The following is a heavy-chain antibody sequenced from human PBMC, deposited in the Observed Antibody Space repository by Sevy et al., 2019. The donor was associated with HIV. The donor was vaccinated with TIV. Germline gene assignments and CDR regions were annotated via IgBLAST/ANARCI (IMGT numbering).Heavy chain of an antibody. CDR1: GFTFSSYG. D-gene: IGHD1-26*01. J-gene: IGHJ6*02. V-gene: IGHV3-30*18. Sequence: GGSLRLSCAASGFTFSSYGMHWVRQAPGKGLEWVAVISYDGSNKYYADSVKGRLPISRGYSKNTRYLQMNSLRAWDTAVYYCAKALGVGVGATRGFYYYYGMYVWGQGTTVTVSS. CDR3: AKALGVGVGATRGFYYYYGMYV. CDR2: ISYDGSNK.